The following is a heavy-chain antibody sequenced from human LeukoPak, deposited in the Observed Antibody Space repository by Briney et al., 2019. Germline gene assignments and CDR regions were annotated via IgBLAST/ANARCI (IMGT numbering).Heavy chain of an antibody. V-gene: IGHV4-34*01. J-gene: IGHJ6*02. CDR1: GGSFSGYY. CDR2: INHSGST. Sequence: SETLPLTCAVYGGSFSGYYWSWIRQPPGKGLEWIGGINHSGSTNYNPSLKSRVTISVDTSKNQFSLKLSSVTAADTAVYYCARGNSSGWWSYYYYGMDVWGQGTTVTVSS. D-gene: IGHD6-19*01. CDR3: ARGNSSGWWSYYYYGMDV.